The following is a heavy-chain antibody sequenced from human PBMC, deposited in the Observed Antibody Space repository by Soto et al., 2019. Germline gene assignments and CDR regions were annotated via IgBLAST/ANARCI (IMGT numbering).Heavy chain of an antibody. CDR3: VREAGSSGLHLDH. CDR1: GFIFSNYA. J-gene: IGHJ4*02. Sequence: PGGSLRLSCAASGFIFSNYAMSWVRQAPGKGLEWVSFISGSGSSTYYADSVKGRFTISRGNSKNTLYLQMNSLRAEDAAVYYCVREAGSSGLHLDHWGRGTLVPVSS. CDR2: ISGSGSST. D-gene: IGHD6-6*01. V-gene: IGHV3-23*01.